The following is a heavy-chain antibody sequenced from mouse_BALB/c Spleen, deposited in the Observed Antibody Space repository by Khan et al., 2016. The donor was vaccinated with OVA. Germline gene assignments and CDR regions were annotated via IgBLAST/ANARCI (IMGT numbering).Heavy chain of an antibody. CDR1: GYSITSNYA. CDR2: ISYSGTT. J-gene: IGHJ4*01. Sequence: EVQLQESGPGLVKPSQSLSLTCTVTGYSITSNYAWYWIRQFPGNILVWMGYISYSGTTSYNPSLKSRISITRDTSKNQFFLQLISVTTEDTATYYCARGNYDGYAVDYWGQGTSVTVSS. V-gene: IGHV3-2*02. CDR3: ARGNYDGYAVDY. D-gene: IGHD2-4*01.